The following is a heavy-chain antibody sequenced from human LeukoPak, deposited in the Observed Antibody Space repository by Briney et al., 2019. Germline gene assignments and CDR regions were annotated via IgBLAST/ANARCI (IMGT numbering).Heavy chain of an antibody. CDR3: AKRDGYNSNPLKD. J-gene: IGHJ4*02. D-gene: IGHD5-24*01. CDR2: ISGSGSST. Sequence: GGPQRLSCAASGFTFSSYAMSWVRQAPGKGLEWVSAISGSGSSTYYADSVKGRFTISRDNSKNTLYLQMNSLRAEDTALYYCAKRDGYNSNPLKDWGQGTLVTVSS. CDR1: GFTFSSYA. V-gene: IGHV3-23*01.